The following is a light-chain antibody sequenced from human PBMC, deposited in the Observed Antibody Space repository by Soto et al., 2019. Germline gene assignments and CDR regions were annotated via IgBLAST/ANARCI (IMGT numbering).Light chain of an antibody. CDR1: SSDVGGHKY. Sequence: QSVLTQPPSVSAAPGQKVTISCSGSSSDVGGHKYVSWYQHHPGKAPKLLIYEVNNRPSGVSNRFSGSKSGDTASLTISGLQAEDEADYYCSSYASSTSLYVFGTGTKVTVL. CDR2: EVN. J-gene: IGLJ1*01. V-gene: IGLV2-14*01. CDR3: SSYASSTSLYV.